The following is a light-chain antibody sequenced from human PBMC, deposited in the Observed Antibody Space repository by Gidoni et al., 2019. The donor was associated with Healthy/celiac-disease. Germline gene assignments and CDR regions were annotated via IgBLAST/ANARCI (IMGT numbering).Light chain of an antibody. Sequence: QSALTQPASVSGSPGQSITTSCTGTSSDVGSYNLVSWYQQPPGKAPKPMIYEVSKRPSGVSNRFSGSKSGNTASLTISGLQAEDEADYYCCSYAGSNVVFGGGTKLTIL. CDR1: SSDVGSYNL. CDR2: EVS. V-gene: IGLV2-23*02. J-gene: IGLJ2*01. CDR3: CSYAGSNVV.